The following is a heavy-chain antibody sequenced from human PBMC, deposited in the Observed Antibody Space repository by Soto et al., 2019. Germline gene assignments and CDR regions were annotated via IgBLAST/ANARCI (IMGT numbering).Heavy chain of an antibody. Sequence: QVQLVPAGAEVKKPGSSVKVSCTASGGTFSSHGIRWVRQAPGQGLEWMGGIVAIFGTADDAQRFRGRVTITADESTSTAYMELSSPRSEDTAVYYCARGRYSGYDMPDTYYYYDYGMDVWGQGTTVTVSS. CDR1: GGTFSSHG. CDR3: ARGRYSGYDMPDTYYYYDYGMDV. V-gene: IGHV1-69*12. D-gene: IGHD5-12*01. J-gene: IGHJ6*02. CDR2: IVAIFGTA.